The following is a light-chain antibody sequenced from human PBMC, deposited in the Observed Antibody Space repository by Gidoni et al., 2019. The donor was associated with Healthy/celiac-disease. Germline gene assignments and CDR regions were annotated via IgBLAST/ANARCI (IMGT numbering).Light chain of an antibody. CDR3: QQSYSTPLA. CDR2: AAY. CDR1: QSIISY. Sequence: DIQLTQSPSSLSASVGDRVTITCRASQSIISYLNWYQQKPGKAPKLLIYAAYSLQSGVPSRFSGSGSGTDITLTISSLQPEDFATYYCQQSYSTPLAFGQXTRLEIK. J-gene: IGKJ5*01. V-gene: IGKV1-39*01.